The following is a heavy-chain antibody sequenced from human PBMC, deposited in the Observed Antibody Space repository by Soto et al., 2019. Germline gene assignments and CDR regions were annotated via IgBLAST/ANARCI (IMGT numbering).Heavy chain of an antibody. J-gene: IGHJ4*02. V-gene: IGHV3-23*01. CDR2: ISGSGGTT. Sequence: LRLSCAASGFTFGNYAMSWVRQAPGKGLEWVSSISGSGGTTYYADSVKGRFTISRDNSKNTLYLQMNSLRAEDTAVYYCARGDWAFSGSYLGFDYWGQGTLVTVSS. CDR1: GFTFGNYA. D-gene: IGHD1-26*01. CDR3: ARGDWAFSGSYLGFDY.